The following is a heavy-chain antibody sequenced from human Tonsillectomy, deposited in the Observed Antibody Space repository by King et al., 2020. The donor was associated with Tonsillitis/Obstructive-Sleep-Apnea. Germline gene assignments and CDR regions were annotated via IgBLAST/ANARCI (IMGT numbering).Heavy chain of an antibody. CDR1: GYSFTNNW. CDR2: IYPDDSDT. V-gene: IGHV5-51*01. D-gene: IGHD2-2*01. CDR3: ARLTESSWEIDY. J-gene: IGHJ4*02. Sequence: VQLVQSGAEVKKPGESLKISCKGSGYSFTNNWIGWVRQLPGKGLEWMGIIYPDDSDTRYSPSFQGQVTISADKSITTAYLHWSSLKASDTAMYYCARLTESSWEIDYWGQGTLVTVSS.